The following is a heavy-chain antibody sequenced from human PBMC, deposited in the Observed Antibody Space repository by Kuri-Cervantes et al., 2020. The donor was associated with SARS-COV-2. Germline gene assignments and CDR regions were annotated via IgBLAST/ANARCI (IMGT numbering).Heavy chain of an antibody. V-gene: IGHV4-61*08. CDR2: IYYSGST. Sequence: ESLKISRTVSGGSISSGDYYWSWIRQPPGKGLEWIGYIYYSGSTNYNPSLKSRVTISVDTSKNQFSLKLSSVTAADTAVYYCAQSRSIAARRPWYFDLWGRGTLVTVSS. J-gene: IGHJ2*01. CDR1: GGSISSGDYY. CDR3: AQSRSIAARRPWYFDL. D-gene: IGHD6-6*01.